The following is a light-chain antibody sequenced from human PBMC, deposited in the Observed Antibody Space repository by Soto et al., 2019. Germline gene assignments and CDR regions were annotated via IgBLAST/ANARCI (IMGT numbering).Light chain of an antibody. CDR2: KVS. V-gene: IGKV2-30*01. J-gene: IGKJ1*01. Sequence: DFVMTQSPLSLPVTLGEPASISCRSSQSLVYSDGNTYLNWFQQRPGQSPRRLIYKVSNRDSGVPERFRGSGSGTDFTLKISRVEAEDVALYYCMQGTHSPRMFGQGTKVDIK. CDR3: MQGTHSPRM. CDR1: QSLVYSDGNTY.